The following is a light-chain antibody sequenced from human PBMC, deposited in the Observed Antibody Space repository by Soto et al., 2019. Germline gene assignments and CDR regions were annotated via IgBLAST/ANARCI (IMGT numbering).Light chain of an antibody. CDR3: SSYTSSSTLYV. CDR1: SSEVGGYNY. CDR2: DVS. Sequence: QSVLTQPASVSGSPGQSITISCTGTSSEVGGYNYVSWYQQHPGKAPKLMIYDVSDRPSGVSNRFSGSKSGNTASLTIFGLQAEDEADYYCSSYTSSSTLYVFGTGTKSPS. J-gene: IGLJ1*01. V-gene: IGLV2-14*01.